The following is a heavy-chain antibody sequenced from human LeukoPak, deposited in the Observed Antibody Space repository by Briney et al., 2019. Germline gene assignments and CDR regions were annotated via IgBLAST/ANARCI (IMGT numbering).Heavy chain of an antibody. CDR2: IRYDGSNK. V-gene: IGHV3-30*02. CDR1: GFTFSSYG. CDR3: AKGGNYPPYYYYYMDV. D-gene: IGHD4-23*01. Sequence: PGGSLRLSCAASGFTFSSYGMHWVRQAPGKGLEWVAFIRYDGSNKYYADSVKGRFTISRDNAKNSLYLQMNSLRAEDTALYYCAKGGNYPPYYYYYMDVWGKGTTVTVSS. J-gene: IGHJ6*03.